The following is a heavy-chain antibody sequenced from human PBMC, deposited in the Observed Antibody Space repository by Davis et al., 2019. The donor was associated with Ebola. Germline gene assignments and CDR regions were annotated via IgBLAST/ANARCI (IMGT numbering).Heavy chain of an antibody. CDR2: ISAYNGNT. CDR3: ARSAITIFGVPMGWFDP. V-gene: IGHV1-18*04. J-gene: IGHJ5*02. D-gene: IGHD3-3*01. Sequence: ASVKVSCKASGYTFSNYGISWVRQTPGQGLEWMGWISAYNGNTNYAQKLQGRVTMTTDTSTNTAYMELRSLRSDDTAVYYCARSAITIFGVPMGWFDPWGQGTLVTVS. CDR1: GYTFSNYG.